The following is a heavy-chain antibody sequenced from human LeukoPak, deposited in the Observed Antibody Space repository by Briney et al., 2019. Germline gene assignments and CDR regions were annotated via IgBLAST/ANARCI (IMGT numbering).Heavy chain of an antibody. CDR3: AREGRTVTALDY. Sequence: SETLSLTCAVYGGSFSGYYWSWIRQPAGKGLEWIGRIYTSGSTNYNPSLKSRVTISVDTSKNQFSLKLSSVTAADTAVYYCAREGRTVTALDYWGQGTLVTVSS. CDR1: GGSFSGYY. D-gene: IGHD2-21*02. J-gene: IGHJ4*02. V-gene: IGHV4-4*07. CDR2: IYTSGST.